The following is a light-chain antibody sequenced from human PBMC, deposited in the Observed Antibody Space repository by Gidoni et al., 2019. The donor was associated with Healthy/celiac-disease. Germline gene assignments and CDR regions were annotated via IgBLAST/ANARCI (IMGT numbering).Light chain of an antibody. CDR2: LGS. CDR3: MQARQIR. V-gene: IGKV2-28*01. CDR1: QSLLHSNGCNY. J-gene: IGKJ5*01. Sequence: DIVMTQSPLSLPVTPGEPASISCRSSQSLLHSNGCNYLDWYLQKPGQSPQILIDLGSNRASGVPDRFSGSGSGTDFTLKISRVEAEDVGVYYCMQARQIRFGQGTRLEIK.